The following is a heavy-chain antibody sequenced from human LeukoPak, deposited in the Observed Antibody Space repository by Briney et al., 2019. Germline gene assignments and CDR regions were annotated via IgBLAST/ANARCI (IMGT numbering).Heavy chain of an antibody. J-gene: IGHJ4*02. D-gene: IGHD6-6*01. V-gene: IGHV4-4*07. CDR3: ARDSRSSSFDY. CDR2: IYTSGST. CDR1: GGSLSSYF. Sequence: SETLSLTCTVSGGSLSSYFWSWIRQPAGKGLEWIGRIYTSGSTNYNPSLKSRVTMSVDTSKNHFSLKLSSVTAADTAVYYCARDSRSSSFDYWGQGILVTVSS.